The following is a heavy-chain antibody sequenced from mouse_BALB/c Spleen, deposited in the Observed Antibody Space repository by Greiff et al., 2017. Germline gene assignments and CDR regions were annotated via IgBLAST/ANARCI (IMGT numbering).Heavy chain of an antibody. D-gene: IGHD4-1*01. Sequence: EVKLVESGGGLVKPGGSLKLSCAASGFTFSSYAMSWVRQSPEKRLEWVAEISSGGSYTYYPDTVTGRFTISRDNAKNTLYLEMSSLRSEDTAMYYCARETGTGYFDYWGQGTTLTVSS. CDR2: ISSGGSYT. J-gene: IGHJ2*01. CDR1: GFTFSSYA. CDR3: ARETGTGYFDY. V-gene: IGHV5-9-4*01.